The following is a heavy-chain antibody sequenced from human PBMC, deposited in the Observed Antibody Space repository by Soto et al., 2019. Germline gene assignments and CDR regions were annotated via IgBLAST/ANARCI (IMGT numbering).Heavy chain of an antibody. CDR3: ARGGGVYYFDY. J-gene: IGHJ4*02. CDR2: IYYSGST. V-gene: IGHV4-39*07. CDR1: GGSISSSSYY. Sequence: SETLSLTCTVSGGSISSSSYYWGWIRQPPGKGLEWIGSIYYSGSTYYNPSLKSRVTISVDTSKNQFSLKLSSVTAADTAVYYCARGGGVYYFDYWGQGTLVTVSS. D-gene: IGHD2-8*02.